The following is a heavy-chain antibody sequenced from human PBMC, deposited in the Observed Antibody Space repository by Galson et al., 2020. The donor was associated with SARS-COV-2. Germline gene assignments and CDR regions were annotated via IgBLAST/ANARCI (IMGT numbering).Heavy chain of an antibody. CDR2: INHLGTT. CDR3: AIRAPSYSDQANQFDY. D-gene: IGHD4-17*01. CDR1: GFTFSSYW. Sequence: PGGSLRLSCAASGFTFSSYWMYWVRQAPGQGLVWLSRINHLGTTQYADSVRGRFTISRDNARNKLFLQMNSLRGEDTAVYYCAIRAPSYSDQANQFDYWGQGTLVTVSS. J-gene: IGHJ4*02. V-gene: IGHV3-74*03.